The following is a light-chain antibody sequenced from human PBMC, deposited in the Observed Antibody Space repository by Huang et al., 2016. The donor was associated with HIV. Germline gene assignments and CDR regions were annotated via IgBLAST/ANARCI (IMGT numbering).Light chain of an antibody. V-gene: IGKV3-15*01. CDR1: QSVGSD. J-gene: IGKJ1*01. CDR2: DAS. Sequence: EIVMTQSPAILSVSPGERATLTCRASQSVGSDLAWYQLKPDQAPRLLVSDASTRATDIPARFSGSGSGTEFTLSISSLQSEDFAVYYCQQYHNWPPWTFGQGTKVEIK. CDR3: QQYHNWPPWT.